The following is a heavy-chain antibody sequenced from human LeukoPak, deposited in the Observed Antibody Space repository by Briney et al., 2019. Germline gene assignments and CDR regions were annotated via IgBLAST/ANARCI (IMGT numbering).Heavy chain of an antibody. CDR1: GFTFSSYA. CDR3: ARGGPSYYYYGMDV. CDR2: ISYDGSNK. J-gene: IGHJ6*02. V-gene: IGHV3-30*04. Sequence: GGSLRLSCAASGFTFSSYAMHWVRQAPGKGLEWVAVISYDGSNKYYADSVKGRFTISRDNAKNTLYLQMNSLRAEDTAVYYCARGGPSYYYYGMDVWGQGTTVTVSS.